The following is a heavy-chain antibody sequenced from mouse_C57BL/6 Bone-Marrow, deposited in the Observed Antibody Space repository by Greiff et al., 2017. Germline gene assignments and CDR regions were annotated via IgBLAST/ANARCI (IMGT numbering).Heavy chain of an antibody. CDR3: AREGPRSRPLPEMDD. CDR2: IDPSDSET. D-gene: IGHD1-1*01. J-gene: IGHJ4*01. V-gene: IGHV1-52*01. Sequence: QVQLQQPGAELVRPGSSVKLSCKASGYTFTSYWMHWVKQRPIQGLEWIGNIDPSDSETPYNQKFKDKATLTVDKSSSTAYMQLSRLTSEGSAVYDGAREGPRSRPLPEMDDWGQGTSVTVSS. CDR1: GYTFTSYW.